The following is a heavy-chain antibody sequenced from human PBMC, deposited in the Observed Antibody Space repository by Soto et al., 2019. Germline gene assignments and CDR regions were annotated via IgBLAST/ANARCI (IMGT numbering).Heavy chain of an antibody. CDR2: INPSGGST. Sequence: QVQLVQSGAEVKKPGASVKVSCKASGYTFTSYYMHWVRQAPGQGLEWMGIINPSGGSTSYAQKSQCKVTMTRDTSPSTVYMELSSLSSEDTAVYYCARGHYDIFTGNSGMDVWGQGTTVTVSS. J-gene: IGHJ6*02. D-gene: IGHD3-9*01. V-gene: IGHV1-46*01. CDR3: ARGHYDIFTGNSGMDV. CDR1: GYTFTSYY.